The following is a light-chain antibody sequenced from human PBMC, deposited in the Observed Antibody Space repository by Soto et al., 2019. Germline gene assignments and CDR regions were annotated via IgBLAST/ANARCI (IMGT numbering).Light chain of an antibody. CDR1: SSNIESNW. Sequence: QAVVTQAPSVSGTPGQRVTISCSGSSSNIESNWVYWYQQLPGTAPKLLIYNNNQRPSGVPDRLSGSQSGTSDSLAITGLRSDDDADYYCATWDDDLYTPIIGGGTKLTVL. J-gene: IGLJ2*01. V-gene: IGLV1-47*02. CDR3: ATWDDDLYTPI. CDR2: NNN.